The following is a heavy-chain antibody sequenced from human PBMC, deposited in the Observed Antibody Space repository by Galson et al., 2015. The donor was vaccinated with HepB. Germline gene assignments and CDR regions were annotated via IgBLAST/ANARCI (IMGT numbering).Heavy chain of an antibody. CDR1: GGSVFSNRYY. D-gene: IGHD3-10*01. Sequence: ETLSLTCTVSGGSVFSNRYYWSWIRQPPGKGLEWIGYVFYSGTANYNPSLKSRVTISVDTSKNHFSLKLASVTAAETAVYYCARGQPMVRGVIIPYYYGMDVWGQGTTVTVSS. CDR3: ARGQPMVRGVIIPYYYGMDV. CDR2: VFYSGTA. V-gene: IGHV4-61*03. J-gene: IGHJ6*02.